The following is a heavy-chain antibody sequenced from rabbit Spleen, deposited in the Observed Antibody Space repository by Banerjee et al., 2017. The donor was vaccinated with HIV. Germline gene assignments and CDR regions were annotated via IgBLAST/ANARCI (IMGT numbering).Heavy chain of an antibody. Sequence: QSLEESGGDLVKPGASLTLTCTASGISFSSSYYMCWVRQPPGKGLEWISCIAGSSSDFTYSATWAKGRFTCSKTSSTTVTLQMTSLTVADTATYFCARDLVTAIGWNFTLWGPGTLVTVS. CDR3: ARDLVTAIGWNFTL. V-gene: IGHV1S40*01. CDR1: GISFSSSYY. J-gene: IGHJ4*01. CDR2: IAGSSSDFT. D-gene: IGHD1-1*01.